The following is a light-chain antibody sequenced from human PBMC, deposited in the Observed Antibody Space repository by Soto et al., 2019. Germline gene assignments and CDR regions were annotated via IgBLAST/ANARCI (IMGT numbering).Light chain of an antibody. Sequence: QSVLTQPPSASGAPGQRVTISCSGSTSNIGSNTVNWYQQLHGTAPKLRMYSNNQRPSGVHDRFSGSKSGTSASLAISGLQSEHEADYYCAAWDDSLEGYVFGTGTKLTVL. V-gene: IGLV1-44*01. CDR3: AAWDDSLEGYV. CDR1: TSNIGSNT. J-gene: IGLJ1*01. CDR2: SNN.